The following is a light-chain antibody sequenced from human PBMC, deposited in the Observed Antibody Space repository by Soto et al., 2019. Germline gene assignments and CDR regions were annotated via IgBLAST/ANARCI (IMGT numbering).Light chain of an antibody. Sequence: IVMTQSPDSLAVSLGERATINCRSSQSLLRTSNNKNYLAWYQQKPGQAPKLLIYWASNPESGGRDRFSGSGSGTAFTLTITSLPAEGVAVYYCQPYFNVPPTFRGGTKVEIK. CDR1: QSLLRTSNNKNY. CDR2: WAS. V-gene: IGKV4-1*01. J-gene: IGKJ4*01. CDR3: QPYFNVPPT.